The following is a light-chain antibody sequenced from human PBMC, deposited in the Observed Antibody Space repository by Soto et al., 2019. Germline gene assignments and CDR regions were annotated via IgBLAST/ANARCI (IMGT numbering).Light chain of an antibody. J-gene: IGLJ3*02. Sequence: QSALTQPASVSGSPGQSITISCTGTSSDVGAYNYVSWYQQHPGKAPKLMISEVSHRPSGVSDRFSGSKSDNTASLTISGLQAEDEADYYCSSYTSSSTWVFGGGTKLTVL. CDR1: SSDVGAYNY. CDR2: EVS. CDR3: SSYTSSSTWV. V-gene: IGLV2-14*01.